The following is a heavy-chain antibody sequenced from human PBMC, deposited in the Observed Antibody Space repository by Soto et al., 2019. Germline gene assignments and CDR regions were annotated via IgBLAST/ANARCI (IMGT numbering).Heavy chain of an antibody. J-gene: IGHJ6*03. CDR1: YGSISNIGDC. CDR2: IYYSGST. D-gene: IGHD3-9*01. Sequence: SQTKCLTNTVAYGSISNIGDCRGWIRQPPGKGLEWIGSIYYSGSTYYNPSLKSRVTISVDTSKNQFSLKLSSVTAADTAVYFCPRMAYDILTGYNYYYYYMDVWGKGTTVTVSS. V-gene: IGHV4-39*01. CDR3: PRMAYDILTGYNYYYYYMDV.